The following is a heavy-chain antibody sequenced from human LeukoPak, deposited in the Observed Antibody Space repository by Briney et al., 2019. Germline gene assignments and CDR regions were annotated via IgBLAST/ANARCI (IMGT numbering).Heavy chain of an antibody. CDR2: IYTSGST. Sequence: KPSETLSLTCTVSGGSISSGSSYWSWIRQPAGKGLEWIGRIYTSGSTNYNPSLKSRVTISVDTSKNQFSLKLSSVTAADTAVYYCARLSRDGYNFVDYWGQGTLVTVSS. J-gene: IGHJ4*02. CDR1: GGSISSGSSY. D-gene: IGHD5-24*01. CDR3: ARLSRDGYNFVDY. V-gene: IGHV4-61*02.